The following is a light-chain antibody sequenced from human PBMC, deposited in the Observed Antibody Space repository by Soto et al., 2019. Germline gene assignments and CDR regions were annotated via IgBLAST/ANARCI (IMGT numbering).Light chain of an antibody. Sequence: EILMSQSPATRSLSPGETGTLSGGASQSAISNLAWYQQKPGQTPRLLIYDASTRATDIPARFSGSGSGTDFTLTISSLQPEDFATYYCQQSYSTPRTFGQGTRLEI. CDR2: DAS. J-gene: IGKJ5*01. CDR1: QSAISN. V-gene: IGKV3-15*01. CDR3: QQSYSTPRT.